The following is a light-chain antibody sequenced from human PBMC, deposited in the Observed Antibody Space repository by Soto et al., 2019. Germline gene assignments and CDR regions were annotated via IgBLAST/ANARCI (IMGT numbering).Light chain of an antibody. CDR1: SSNIGNNY. CDR3: GTWDASLRVGV. CDR2: ENN. Sequence: QSVLTQPPSVSAAPGQEVTISCSGRSSNIGNNYVSWYQQFPGTAPKLLIYENNKRPSGIPDRFSGSKSGTSATLDITGLQTGDEADYYCGTWDASLRVGVFGGGTQLTVL. V-gene: IGLV1-51*02. J-gene: IGLJ3*02.